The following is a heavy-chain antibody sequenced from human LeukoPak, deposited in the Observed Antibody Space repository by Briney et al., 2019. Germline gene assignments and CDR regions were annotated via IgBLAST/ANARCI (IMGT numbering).Heavy chain of an antibody. D-gene: IGHD3-22*01. V-gene: IGHV5-51*01. CDR3: ARPRYYDSSGYEYWYFDL. CDR2: IYPGDSDT. J-gene: IGHJ2*01. CDR1: GYTFTNYW. Sequence: GESLKISCKGSGYTFTNYWIGWVRQMPGKGLEWMGIIYPGDSDTRYSPSFQGQVTISADKSISTAYLQWSSLKASDTAMYYCARPRYYDSSGYEYWYFDLWGRGTLVTVSS.